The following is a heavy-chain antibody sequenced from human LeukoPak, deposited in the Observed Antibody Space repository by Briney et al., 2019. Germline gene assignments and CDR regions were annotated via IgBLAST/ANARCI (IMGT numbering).Heavy chain of an antibody. V-gene: IGHV1-69*13. Sequence: SVKVSCKASGGSFSRYAISWVRQAPGARLEWVGGVIPIYGTATYAQQSQGRVTITADDSTNTAYIELSSLRSEATAVYYCARSPTLHISSGWLFDYWGQGTLVTAAS. CDR1: GGSFSRYA. CDR3: ARSPTLHISSGWLFDY. CDR2: VIPIYGTA. D-gene: IGHD6-19*01. J-gene: IGHJ4*02.